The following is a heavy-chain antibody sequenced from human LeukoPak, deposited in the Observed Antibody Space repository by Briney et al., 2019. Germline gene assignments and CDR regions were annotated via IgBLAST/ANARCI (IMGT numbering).Heavy chain of an antibody. D-gene: IGHD3-10*01. CDR3: ARDQNTMVRGVPNWFDP. CDR2: IIPIFGTA. J-gene: IGHJ5*02. CDR1: GGTFSSYA. V-gene: IGHV1-69*13. Sequence: ASVKVSCKASGGTFSSYAISWVRQAPGQGLEWVGGIIPIFGTANYAQKFQGRVTITADESTSTAYMELSSLRSEDTAVYYCARDQNTMVRGVPNWFDPWGQGTLVTVSS.